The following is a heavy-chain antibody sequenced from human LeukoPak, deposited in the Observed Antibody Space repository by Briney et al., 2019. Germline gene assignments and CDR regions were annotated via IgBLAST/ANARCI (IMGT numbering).Heavy chain of an antibody. D-gene: IGHD3-22*01. V-gene: IGHV1-2*02. CDR1: GYTFTGYY. CDR3: ARVERTYYYDSSGYYGDNWFDP. CDR2: INPNSGGT. J-gene: IGHJ5*02. Sequence: ASVKVSCKASGYTFTGYYMHWVRQAPGQGLEWMGWINPNSGGTNYAQKFQGRVTMTRDTSISTAYMELSRLRSDDTAVYYCARVERTYYYDSSGYYGDNWFDPWGQGTLVTVSS.